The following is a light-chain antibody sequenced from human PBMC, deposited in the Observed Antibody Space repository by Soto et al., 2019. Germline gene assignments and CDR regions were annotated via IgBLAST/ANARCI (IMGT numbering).Light chain of an antibody. CDR3: SSYTTSNTNV. CDR2: AVS. CDR1: SSDVGGYDY. J-gene: IGLJ1*01. V-gene: IGLV2-14*03. Sequence: QSALTQPASGSGSPGQSITISCTGTSSDVGGYDYVSWYQHHPGKAPKIMIYAVSNRPSGVSNRFSGSKSGNTASLTISGLQAEDEADYYCSSYTTSNTNVFGTGTKVTVL.